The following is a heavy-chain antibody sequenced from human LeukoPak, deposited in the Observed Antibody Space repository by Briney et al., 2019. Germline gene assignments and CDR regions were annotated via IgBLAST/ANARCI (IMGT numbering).Heavy chain of an antibody. J-gene: IGHJ4*02. V-gene: IGHV3-21*01. Sequence: PGGSLRLSCAASGFTFTSFFMNWVRQAPGKGLEVVSSISISSSYIYYADSVKGRFTISRDNSKNSLFLQMNSLRAEDTAVYYCARADSSTFYYLDYWGQGTLVTVSS. CDR2: ISISSSYI. CDR3: ARADSSTFYYLDY. D-gene: IGHD6-13*01. CDR1: GFTFTSFF.